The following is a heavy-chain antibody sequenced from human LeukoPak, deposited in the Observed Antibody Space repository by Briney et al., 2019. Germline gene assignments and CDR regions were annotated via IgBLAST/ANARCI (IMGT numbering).Heavy chain of an antibody. V-gene: IGHV4-59*01. CDR2: IHYSGST. D-gene: IGHD6-19*01. CDR1: GGSISSYY. J-gene: IGHJ4*02. Sequence: SETLSLTCTVSGGSISSYYWSWIRQPPGKGLEWIGYIHYSGSTNYNPSLKSRVTISVDTSKNQFSLKLSSVTAADTAVYYCARVVAVAGTSSGFDYWGQGTLVTVSS. CDR3: ARVVAVAGTSSGFDY.